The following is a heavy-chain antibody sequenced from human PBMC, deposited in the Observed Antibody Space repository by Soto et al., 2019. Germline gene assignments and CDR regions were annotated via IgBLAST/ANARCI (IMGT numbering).Heavy chain of an antibody. CDR1: GGSISISSHY. V-gene: IGHV4-39*01. CDR2: IYYSGST. Sequence: QLQLQESGPGLVKPSETLSLTCTVSGGSISISSHYWGWIRQPPGKGLEWIGSIYYSGSTYYNPSLKSRVTISVDTSKNQFSLNLNSVTAADTAVYYCARPPTASLDAFEIWGQGTMVTVSS. J-gene: IGHJ3*02. CDR3: ARPPTASLDAFEI.